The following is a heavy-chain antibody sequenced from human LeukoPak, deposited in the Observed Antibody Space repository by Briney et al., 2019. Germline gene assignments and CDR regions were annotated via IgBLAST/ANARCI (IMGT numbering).Heavy chain of an antibody. CDR3: ARGPVTPIQNWFDP. Sequence: ASVKVSCTASGYTFTDYGISWVRQAPGQGLEWVGRINPNSGGTNYAQRFQGRVTMTRDTSISTAYMELSRLISDDTAVYYCARGPVTPIQNWFDPWGQGTLVTVSS. CDR1: GYTFTDYG. J-gene: IGHJ5*02. D-gene: IGHD4-17*01. V-gene: IGHV1-2*06. CDR2: INPNSGGT.